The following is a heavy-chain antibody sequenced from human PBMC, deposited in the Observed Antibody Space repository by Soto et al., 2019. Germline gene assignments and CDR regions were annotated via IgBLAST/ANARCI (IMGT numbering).Heavy chain of an antibody. CDR2: ISSSSSTI. J-gene: IGHJ3*02. CDR1: GFTFSSYS. CDR3: ARDSIWSDAFDI. D-gene: IGHD3-3*02. V-gene: IGHV3-48*01. Sequence: GGSLRLSCAASGFTFSSYSMNWVRQAPGKGLEWVSYISSSSSTIYYADSVKGRFTISIDKAMNSLYLQMNSRRAEDTAVYYCARDSIWSDAFDIWGQGTMVTVSS.